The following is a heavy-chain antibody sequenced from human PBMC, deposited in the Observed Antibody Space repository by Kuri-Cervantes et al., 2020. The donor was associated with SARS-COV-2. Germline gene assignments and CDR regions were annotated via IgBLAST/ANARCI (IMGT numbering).Heavy chain of an antibody. CDR2: ISSSSSYI. V-gene: IGHV3-21*01. D-gene: IGHD5-12*01. CDR3: ARETSGYEYYFDY. Sequence: GGSLRLSCAASGFTFSSYSMNWVRQAPGKGLEWVSSISSSSSYIYYADSVKGRFTISRDNAKNSLYLQMNSLRAEDTAVYYCARETSGYEYYFDYWGQGTLVTDSS. J-gene: IGHJ4*02. CDR1: GFTFSSYS.